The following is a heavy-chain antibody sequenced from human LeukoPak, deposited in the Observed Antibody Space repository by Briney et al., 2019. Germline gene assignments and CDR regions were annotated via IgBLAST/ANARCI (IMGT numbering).Heavy chain of an antibody. CDR1: GFSFSTYW. J-gene: IGHJ4*02. Sequence: GGSLRLSCAASGFSFSTYWLSWVRQTPEKGLEFVANIDQGGSVRNYMDSLKGRCTISRDNAKKSLYLEINSLRADDTAVYYCARDPESSSFDLWGRGALVTVSS. V-gene: IGHV3-7*01. CDR2: IDQGGSVR. D-gene: IGHD6-13*01. CDR3: ARDPESSSFDL.